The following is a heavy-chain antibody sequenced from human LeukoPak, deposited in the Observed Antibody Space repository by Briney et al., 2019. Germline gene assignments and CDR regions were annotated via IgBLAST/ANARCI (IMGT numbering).Heavy chain of an antibody. CDR3: ARGALYGSGRNGMDV. Sequence: GGSLRLSCAASGFTVSSNYMSWVRQAPGKGLEWVSVIYSGGSTYYADSVKGRFTISRDNSKNTLYLQMNSLRAEDTAVYYCARGALYGSGRNGMDVWGQGTTVTVSS. D-gene: IGHD3-10*01. CDR1: GFTVSSNY. J-gene: IGHJ6*02. CDR2: IYSGGST. V-gene: IGHV3-66*01.